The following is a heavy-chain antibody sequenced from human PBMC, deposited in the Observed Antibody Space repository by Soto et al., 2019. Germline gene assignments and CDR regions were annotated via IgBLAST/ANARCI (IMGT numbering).Heavy chain of an antibody. CDR3: AKRTSGATWGESDY. V-gene: IGHV1-18*04. CDR2: ISGYSGNA. J-gene: IGHJ4*02. CDR1: GYIFSDYG. D-gene: IGHD3-16*01. Sequence: QVQVMQSGAEVKKPGDSVKVSCKTSGYIFSDYGINWVRQAPGQGLEWMGGISGYSGNANLAQKFQGRVTMTTDKSTRTAYIELRRLRSDDTAVYYCAKRTSGATWGESDYWGQGTLVTVSS.